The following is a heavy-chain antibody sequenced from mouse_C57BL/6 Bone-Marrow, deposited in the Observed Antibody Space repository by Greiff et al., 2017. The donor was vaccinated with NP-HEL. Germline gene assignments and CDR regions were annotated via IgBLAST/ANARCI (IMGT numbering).Heavy chain of an antibody. V-gene: IGHV1-82*01. D-gene: IGHD1-1*01. J-gene: IGHJ1*03. CDR2: IYPGDGDT. CDR3: ARSPFYYGSSYYWYFDV. Sequence: VQLKQSGPELVKPGASVKISCKASGYAFSSSWLNWVKQRPGTGLEWIGRIYPGDGDTNYNGKFKGKATLTADKSSSTAYMQLSSLTSEDSAVYFCARSPFYYGSSYYWYFDVWGTGTTVTVSS. CDR1: GYAFSSSW.